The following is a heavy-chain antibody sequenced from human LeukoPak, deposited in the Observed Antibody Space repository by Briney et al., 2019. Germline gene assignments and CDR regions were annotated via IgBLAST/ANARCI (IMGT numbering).Heavy chain of an antibody. CDR2: ISAYNGNT. V-gene: IGHV1-18*01. CDR1: GYTFTSYG. D-gene: IGHD6-19*01. J-gene: IGHJ6*03. Sequence: ASVKVSCKASGYTFTSYGISWVRQAPGQGLEWMGWISAYNGNTNYAQKLQGRVTMTTDTSTSTAYMELRSLRSDDTAVYYCARVWRQWLGTYYMDVWGKGTTVTVSS. CDR3: ARVWRQWLGTYYMDV.